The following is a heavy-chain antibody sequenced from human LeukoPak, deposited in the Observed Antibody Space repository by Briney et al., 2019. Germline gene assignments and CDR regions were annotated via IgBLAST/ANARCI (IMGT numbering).Heavy chain of an antibody. D-gene: IGHD6-13*01. CDR3: AILDPRIAAADWFDP. V-gene: IGHV1-24*01. CDR2: FDPEDGET. CDR1: GYTLTELS. Sequence: ASVKVSCKVSGYTLTELSMHWVRQAPGKGLEWMGGFDPEDGETIYAQKFQGRVTMTEDTSTDTAYMELSSLRSEDTAVYYCAILDPRIAAADWFDPWGQGTLVTVSS. J-gene: IGHJ5*02.